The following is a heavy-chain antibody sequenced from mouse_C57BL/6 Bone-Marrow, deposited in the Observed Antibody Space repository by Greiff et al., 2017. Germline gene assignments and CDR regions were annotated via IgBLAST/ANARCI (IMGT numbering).Heavy chain of an antibody. CDR3: ARRGFDYDPYYFDY. CDR1: GFTFSSYA. V-gene: IGHV5-4*03. J-gene: IGHJ2*01. CDR2: ISDGGSYT. D-gene: IGHD2-4*01. Sequence: EVKLVESGGGLVKPGGSLKLSCAASGFTFSSYAMSWVRQTPEKRLEWVATISDGGSYTYYPDNVKGRFTISRDNAKNNLYLQMSHLKSEDTAMYYCARRGFDYDPYYFDYWGQGTTLTVAS.